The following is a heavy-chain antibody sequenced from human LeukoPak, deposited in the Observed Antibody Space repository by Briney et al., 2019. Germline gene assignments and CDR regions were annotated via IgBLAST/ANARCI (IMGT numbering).Heavy chain of an antibody. V-gene: IGHV1-2*06. D-gene: IGHD1-26*01. CDR2: INPRSGGI. J-gene: IGHJ4*02. CDR3: AREAGGSDTYYLDY. CDR1: GYIFTDNY. Sequence: ASVKVSSKTSGYIFTDNYIHWVRQAPGQRLEWMGRINPRSGGINYAQKFQGRVTMTRDTAISTAYMDLSGLRSDDTAVYYCAREAGGSDTYYLDYWGQGVLVTVSS.